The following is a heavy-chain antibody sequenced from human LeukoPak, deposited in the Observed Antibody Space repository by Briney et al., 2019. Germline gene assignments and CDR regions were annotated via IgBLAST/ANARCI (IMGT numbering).Heavy chain of an antibody. D-gene: IGHD2-2*01. Sequence: ASVKVSCKASGYTFTNYYMHWVRQAPGQGLEWMGTINPSGGSRSYAQKFQGRVTMTRDTSTSTVYMELSSLRSEDTAVYFCARDACSSTICQAGGNWFDPWGQGTLVIVSS. CDR1: GYTFTNYY. V-gene: IGHV1-46*01. CDR2: INPSGGSR. J-gene: IGHJ5*02. CDR3: ARDACSSTICQAGGNWFDP.